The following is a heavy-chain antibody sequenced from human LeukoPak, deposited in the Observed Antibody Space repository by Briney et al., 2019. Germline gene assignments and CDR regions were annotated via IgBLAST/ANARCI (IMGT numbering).Heavy chain of an antibody. Sequence: ASVKVSCKASGYTFTSYDINWVRQATGQGLEWMGWMNPNSGNTGYAQKFQGRVTMTRNTSISTAYMELSSLRSEDTAVYYCARVPHTYYYDSSGHNGELDYWGQGTLVTVSS. J-gene: IGHJ4*02. CDR2: MNPNSGNT. D-gene: IGHD3-22*01. V-gene: IGHV1-8*01. CDR3: ARVPHTYYYDSSGHNGELDY. CDR1: GYTFTSYD.